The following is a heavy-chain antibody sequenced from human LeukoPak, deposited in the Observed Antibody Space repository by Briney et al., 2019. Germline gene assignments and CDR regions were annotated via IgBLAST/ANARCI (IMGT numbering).Heavy chain of an antibody. CDR3: ARGDYHGSGSYYHDAFDI. V-gene: IGHV3-7*03. CDR2: IKPDGSEK. D-gene: IGHD3-10*01. J-gene: IGHJ3*02. CDR1: GFTFSSYW. Sequence: GGSLRLPCAASGFTFSSYWMSWVRQAPGKGLEWVANIKPDGSEKHYVDSVKGRLTIARDNAKNSLYLQMNSLRAEDTAVYYCARGDYHGSGSYYHDAFDIWGQGTMVTVSS.